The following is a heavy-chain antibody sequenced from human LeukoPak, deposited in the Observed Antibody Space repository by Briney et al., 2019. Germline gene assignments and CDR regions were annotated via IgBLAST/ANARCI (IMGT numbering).Heavy chain of an antibody. Sequence: GGSLRLSCAASGFTFDDYGMSWVRQAPGKGLEWVSAISGSGGSTYYADSVKGRFTIPRDNSKNTLYLQMNSLRAEDTAVYYCAKAGSMTTVTPYYFDYWGQGTLVTVSS. CDR3: AKAGSMTTVTPYYFDY. CDR1: GFTFDDYG. V-gene: IGHV3-23*01. D-gene: IGHD4-17*01. CDR2: ISGSGGST. J-gene: IGHJ4*02.